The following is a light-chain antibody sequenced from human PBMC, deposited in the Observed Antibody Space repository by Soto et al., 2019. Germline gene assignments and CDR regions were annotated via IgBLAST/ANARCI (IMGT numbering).Light chain of an antibody. CDR3: SSYTSSSSTLEV. Sequence: QSVLTQPASVSGSPGQSITISCTGTSSEVGVYNFVSWYQQHPGKAPKLMIYEVSNRPSGVSNRFSGSKSGNTASLTISGLQAEDEADYYCSSYTSSSSTLEVFGSGTKVTVL. V-gene: IGLV2-14*01. CDR2: EVS. CDR1: SSEVGVYNF. J-gene: IGLJ1*01.